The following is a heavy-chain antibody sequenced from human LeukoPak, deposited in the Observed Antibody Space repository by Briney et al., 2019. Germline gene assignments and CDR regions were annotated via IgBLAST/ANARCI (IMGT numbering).Heavy chain of an antibody. J-gene: IGHJ5*02. V-gene: IGHV4-39*07. D-gene: IGHD3-22*01. CDR1: GGSISSSSYY. CDR2: IYYSGST. Sequence: SETLSLTCTVSGGSISSSSYYWGWIRQPPGKGLEWIGSIYYSGSTYYNPSLMSRVTISVDTSKTQFSLKLSSVTAADTAVYYCARVASDYYDSSGYYVSSRWFDPWGQGTLVTVSS. CDR3: ARVASDYYDSSGYYVSSRWFDP.